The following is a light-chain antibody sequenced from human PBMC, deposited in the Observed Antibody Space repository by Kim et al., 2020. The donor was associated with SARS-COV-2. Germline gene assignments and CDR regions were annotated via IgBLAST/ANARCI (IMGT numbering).Light chain of an antibody. CDR2: QDS. CDR3: QAWDSSTYV. CDR1: KLGDKY. Sequence: SYELTQPPSVSVSPGQTASITCSGDKLGDKYACWYQQKPGQSPVLVIYQDSKRPSGIPERFSGSNPGNTATLTISGTQAMDEADYYCQAWDSSTYV. V-gene: IGLV3-1*01. J-gene: IGLJ1*01.